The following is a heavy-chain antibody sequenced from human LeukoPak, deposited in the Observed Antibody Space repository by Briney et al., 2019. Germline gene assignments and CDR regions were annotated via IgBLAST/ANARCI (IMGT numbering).Heavy chain of an antibody. Sequence: GGSLRLSCAASGFTFSSYEMNWVRQAPGKGLECISYISSSGTIKYYADSVKGRFTISRDNSKNTLYLQMNSLRAEDTAVYYCAKDALDYGSGSYVDYWGQGTLVTVSS. D-gene: IGHD3-10*01. V-gene: IGHV3-48*03. CDR1: GFTFSSYE. J-gene: IGHJ4*02. CDR3: AKDALDYGSGSYVDY. CDR2: ISSSGTIK.